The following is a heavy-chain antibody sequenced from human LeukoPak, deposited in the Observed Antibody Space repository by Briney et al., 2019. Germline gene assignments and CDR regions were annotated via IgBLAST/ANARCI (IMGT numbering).Heavy chain of an antibody. CDR2: INSDGSRT. J-gene: IGHJ3*02. Sequence: PGGSLRLSCAASGFTFSNYWMHWVRHAPGKGLVWVSRINSDGSRTTYADSVKGRFTISRDNAKNTLYLQMNSLRAEDTAVYYCALRRGNAFDIWGQGTMVTVSS. D-gene: IGHD5-24*01. CDR1: GFTFSNYW. V-gene: IGHV3-74*01. CDR3: ALRRGNAFDI.